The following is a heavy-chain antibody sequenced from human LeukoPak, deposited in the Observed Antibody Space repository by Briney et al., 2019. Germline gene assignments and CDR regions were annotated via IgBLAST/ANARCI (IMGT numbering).Heavy chain of an antibody. Sequence: GGSLRLSCAASGFTFSSYAMSWVRQAPGKGLVWVSRINTDGSSTSYADSVKGRFTISRDNAKNTLYLQMNSLRAEDTAVYYCARKWAAGIGYWGQGTLVTVSS. CDR3: ARKWAAGIGY. V-gene: IGHV3-74*01. J-gene: IGHJ4*02. CDR1: GFTFSSYA. CDR2: INTDGSST. D-gene: IGHD6-13*01.